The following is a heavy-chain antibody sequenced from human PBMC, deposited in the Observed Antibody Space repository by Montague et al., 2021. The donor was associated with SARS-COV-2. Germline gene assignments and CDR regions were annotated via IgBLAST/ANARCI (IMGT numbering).Heavy chain of an antibody. Sequence: SLRLSCAASGFTFTNYAMHWVRQAPGKGLEWVAVISNDGSHEYYADSVKGRFTISRDNSRNTLYLQMNSLRPEDSAVYYCARDAGRISVMVAVNGAYFDYWGQGTLVTVSS. CDR1: GFTFTNYA. CDR3: ARDAGRISVMVAVNGAYFDY. V-gene: IGHV3-30*04. J-gene: IGHJ4*02. D-gene: IGHD2-15*01. CDR2: ISNDGSHE.